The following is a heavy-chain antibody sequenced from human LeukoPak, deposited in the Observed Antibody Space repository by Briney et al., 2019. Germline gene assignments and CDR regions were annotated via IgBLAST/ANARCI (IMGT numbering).Heavy chain of an antibody. D-gene: IGHD2-2*01. Sequence: PGGSLRLSCAASGFTFRNHLMHWVRQAPGKGLVWVSCINSDGSSTSYADSVKGRFTISGDNSRNTLFLQMNSLRAEDTAVYYCAHGAMYQLDYWGQGTLVTVSS. CDR3: AHGAMYQLDY. V-gene: IGHV3-74*01. CDR1: GFTFRNHL. CDR2: INSDGSST. J-gene: IGHJ4*02.